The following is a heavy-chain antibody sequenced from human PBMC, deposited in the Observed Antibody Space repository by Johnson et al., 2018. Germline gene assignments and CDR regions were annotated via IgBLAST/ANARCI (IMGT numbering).Heavy chain of an antibody. J-gene: IGHJ6*03. D-gene: IGHD3-9*01. Sequence: QVQLVQSGGGVVQPGRSLRLSCAASGFTFSSYAMHWVRQAPGKGLEWVTIISYDGSNKYYADSVKGRFTISRDNPKNTQYLQMNSLRAEDTAVYYWARDFERNRKYYYYMDVWGKGTTVTVSS. CDR2: ISYDGSNK. V-gene: IGHV3-30-3*01. CDR3: ARDFERNRKYYYYMDV. CDR1: GFTFSSYA.